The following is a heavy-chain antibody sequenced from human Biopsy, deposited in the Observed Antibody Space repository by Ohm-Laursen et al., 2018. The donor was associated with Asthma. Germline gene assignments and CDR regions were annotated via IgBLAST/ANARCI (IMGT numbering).Heavy chain of an antibody. J-gene: IGHJ6*02. V-gene: IGHV4-34*01. CDR1: PGSFSGFF. Sequence: TLSLTWYVYPGSFSGFFRTWIRQSPGKGLEWIGETNERGVTNNNPSLKSRVIISIDTYWNRVSLKLTSVTAADTAVYYCARGPELDVWGQGTTVTVSS. CDR2: TNERGVT. CDR3: ARGPELDV.